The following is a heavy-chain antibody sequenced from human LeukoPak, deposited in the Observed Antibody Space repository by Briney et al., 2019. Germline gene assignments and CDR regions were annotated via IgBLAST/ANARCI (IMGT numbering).Heavy chain of an antibody. V-gene: IGHV3-66*04. D-gene: IGHD2-21*01. J-gene: IGHJ4*02. CDR1: GFTVSSNY. CDR2: IYSGGST. Sequence: GGSLRLSCAASGFTVSSNYMSWVRQAPGKGLEWVSVIYSGGSTYYADSVKGRFTISRDNSKNTLYLQMNSLRAEDTAVYYCARHLNNCGDDCYIFDYWGQGTLVTVSS. CDR3: ARHLNNCGDDCYIFDY.